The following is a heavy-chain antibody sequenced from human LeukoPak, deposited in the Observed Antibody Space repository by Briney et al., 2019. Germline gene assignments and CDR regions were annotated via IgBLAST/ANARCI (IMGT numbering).Heavy chain of an antibody. V-gene: IGHV1-69*06. CDR3: AREAIEMATTTSGPFDY. CDR1: GGTFSSYA. J-gene: IGHJ4*02. CDR2: IIPILGAA. D-gene: IGHD5-24*01. Sequence: SVKVSCKASGGTFSSYAINWVRLAPGQGLEWMGGIIPILGAANYAQSFQGRVTITADKSTTTAYMELSSLRSEDTAMYYCAREAIEMATTTSGPFDYWGQGTLVTVSS.